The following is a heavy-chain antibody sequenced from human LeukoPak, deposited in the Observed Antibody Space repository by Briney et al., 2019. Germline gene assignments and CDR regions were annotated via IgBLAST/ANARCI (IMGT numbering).Heavy chain of an antibody. CDR2: IYYSGST. D-gene: IGHD6-13*01. V-gene: IGHV4-59*01. Sequence: PSETLSLTCTVSGGSISSYYWSWIRQPPGKGLEWIGYIYYSGSTNYNPSLKSRVTISVDTSKNQFSLKLSSVTAADTAVYYCARIALYSRALDYWGQGTLVTVSS. J-gene: IGHJ4*02. CDR3: ARIALYSRALDY. CDR1: GGSISSYY.